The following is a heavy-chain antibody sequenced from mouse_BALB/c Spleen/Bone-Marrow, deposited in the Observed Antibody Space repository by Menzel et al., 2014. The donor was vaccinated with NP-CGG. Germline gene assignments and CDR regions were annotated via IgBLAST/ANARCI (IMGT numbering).Heavy chain of an antibody. Sequence: DLVKPGASVELSCKASGHTFTSYWINWIKQRPGQGLEWIGRIAPGSGSTYYDEMFKGKATLTVDTSSSTAYIQLSSLSSEDSAVYFCARSYYGRATDYWGQGTSVTVSS. J-gene: IGHJ4*01. CDR1: GHTFTSYW. CDR3: ARSYYGRATDY. D-gene: IGHD1-1*01. V-gene: IGHV1S41*01. CDR2: IAPGSGST.